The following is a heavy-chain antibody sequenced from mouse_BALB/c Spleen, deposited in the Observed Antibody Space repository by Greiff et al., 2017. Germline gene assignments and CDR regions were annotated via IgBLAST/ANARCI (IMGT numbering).Heavy chain of an antibody. V-gene: IGHV14-3*02. CDR3: ARGADYDGGFAY. CDR1: GFNIKDTY. Sequence: EVQLQESGAELVKPGASVKLSCTASGFNIKDTYMHWVKQRPEQGLEWIGRIDPANGNTKYDPKFQGKATITADTSSNTAYLQLSSLTSEDTAVYYCARGADYDGGFAYWGQGTLVTVSA. D-gene: IGHD2-4*01. CDR2: IDPANGNT. J-gene: IGHJ3*01.